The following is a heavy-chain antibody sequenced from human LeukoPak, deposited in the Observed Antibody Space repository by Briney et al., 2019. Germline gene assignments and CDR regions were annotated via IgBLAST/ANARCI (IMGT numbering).Heavy chain of an antibody. CDR2: ISYDGSNK. J-gene: IGHJ6*02. CDR1: GFTFSSYA. CDR3: ARDPPSSDCSSTSCRYYYYYYGMDV. V-gene: IGHV3-30*01. D-gene: IGHD2-2*01. Sequence: GGSLRLSCAASGFTFSSYAMHWVRQAPGKGLEWVAVISYDGSNKYYADSVKGRFTISRDNSKNTLYLQMNSLRAEDTAVYYCARDPPSSDCSSTSCRYYYYYYGMDVWGQGTTVTVSS.